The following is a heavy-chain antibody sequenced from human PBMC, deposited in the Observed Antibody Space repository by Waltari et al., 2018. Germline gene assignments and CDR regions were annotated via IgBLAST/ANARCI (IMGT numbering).Heavy chain of an antibody. D-gene: IGHD3-22*01. CDR1: GYSISSGYY. J-gene: IGHJ4*02. Sequence: QVQLQESGPGLVKPSETLSLTCTVSGYSISSGYYWGWIRQPPGKGLEWIGSIYFSGSTYYNPSLKSRVTISVDTSKNQFFLKLSSVTAADTAVYYCARDPGYYDTSGYPAYFDYWGQGTLVTVSS. CDR3: ARDPGYYDTSGYPAYFDY. V-gene: IGHV4-38-2*02. CDR2: IYFSGST.